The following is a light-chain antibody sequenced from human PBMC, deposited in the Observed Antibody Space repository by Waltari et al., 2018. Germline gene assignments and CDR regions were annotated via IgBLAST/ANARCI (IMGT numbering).Light chain of an antibody. CDR2: GVN. CDR3: QSYDTSLSVV. Sequence: QSVLTQPPSVSGAPGQRVTISCPGGGSNPGAGYDLHWYRQLPGKAPELLIYGVNNRPSGVPDRFFGSLSGTSASLAITGLQAEDEADYYCQSYDTSLSVVFGGGTKLTV. V-gene: IGLV1-40*01. CDR1: GSNPGAGYD. J-gene: IGLJ2*01.